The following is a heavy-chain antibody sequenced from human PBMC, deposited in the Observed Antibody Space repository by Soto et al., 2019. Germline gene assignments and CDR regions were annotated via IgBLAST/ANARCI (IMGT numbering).Heavy chain of an antibody. CDR2: INPNSGGT. V-gene: IGHV1-2*02. J-gene: IGHJ4*02. D-gene: IGHD3-10*01. CDR3: ARDQYGEMATSTFDY. Sequence: ASVKVSCKASGYTFTGYYMHWVRQAPGQGLEWMGWINPNSGGTNYAQKFQGRVTMTRDTSISTAYMELSRLRSDDTAVYYCARDQYGEMATSTFDYWGQGTLVTVSS. CDR1: GYTFTGYY.